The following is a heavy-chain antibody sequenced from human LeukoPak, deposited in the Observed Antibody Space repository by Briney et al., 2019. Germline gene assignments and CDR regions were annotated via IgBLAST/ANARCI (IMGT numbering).Heavy chain of an antibody. CDR2: IKQDGSEK. D-gene: IGHD1-26*01. V-gene: IGHV3-7*01. Sequence: PGGSLRLSCAGSGFSFSSYWTTWVRQAPEKGLEWVANIKQDGSEKYYVDSVRGRFTISRDNAKNSLYLQMNSLRAEDTAMYYCARQRYSDYWGQGTLVTVSS. CDR1: GFSFSSYW. J-gene: IGHJ4*02. CDR3: ARQRYSDY.